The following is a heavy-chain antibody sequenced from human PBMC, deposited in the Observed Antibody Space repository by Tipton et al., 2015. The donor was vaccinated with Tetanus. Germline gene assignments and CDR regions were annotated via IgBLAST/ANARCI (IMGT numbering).Heavy chain of an antibody. Sequence: LRLSCAVSGASISSGGYSWNWIRQPPGKGLEWIGYIYDRANTLYNPSLKSRVTISVDTSKNQFSLKLSSVTAADTAVYYCARSEQQLVRGYYYYYYMDVWGKGTTVTVSS. CDR1: GASISSGGYS. J-gene: IGHJ6*03. CDR3: ARSEQQLVRGYYYYYYMDV. D-gene: IGHD6-13*01. CDR2: IYDRANT. V-gene: IGHV4-61*08.